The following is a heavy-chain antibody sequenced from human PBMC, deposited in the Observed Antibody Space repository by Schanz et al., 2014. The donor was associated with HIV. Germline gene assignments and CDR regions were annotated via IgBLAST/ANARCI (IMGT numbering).Heavy chain of an antibody. Sequence: EVHLLVESGGGLVQPSRSLRLSCAASGFTFDDYAMYWVRQAPGKGLEWVSGISWSSSNIGYADSVKGRFTISRDNAKNSLSLQVNSLRADDTAVYYCARGLGASIWDYWGQGTLVTVSS. J-gene: IGHJ4*02. CDR3: ARGLGASIWDY. D-gene: IGHD1-26*01. V-gene: IGHV3-9*01. CDR2: ISWSSSNI. CDR1: GFTFDDYA.